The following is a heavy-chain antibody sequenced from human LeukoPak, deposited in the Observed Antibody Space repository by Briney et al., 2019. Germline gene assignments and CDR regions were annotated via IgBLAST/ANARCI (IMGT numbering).Heavy chain of an antibody. CDR1: GGSISSGGYS. V-gene: IGHV4-30-2*01. J-gene: IGHJ4*02. D-gene: IGHD1-26*01. CDR2: IYHSGST. Sequence: SETLSLTCAVSGGSISSGGYSWSWIRQPPGKGLEWIGYIYHSGSTYYNPSLKSRVTISVDTSKNQFSLKLSSVTAADTAVYYCARGPDSGSYTHHFDFWGQGSLVTVSS. CDR3: ARGPDSGSYTHHFDF.